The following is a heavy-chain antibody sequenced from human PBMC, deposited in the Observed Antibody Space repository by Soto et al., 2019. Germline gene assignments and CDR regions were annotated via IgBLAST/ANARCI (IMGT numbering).Heavy chain of an antibody. J-gene: IGHJ5*02. CDR1: GFTFSSYA. V-gene: IGHV3-23*01. Sequence: AGGSLRLSCAASGFTFSSYAMSWVRQAPGKGLEWVSAISGSGGSTYYADSVKGRFTISRDNSKNTLYLQMNSLRAEDTAVYYCAKCGAGVYSYGSSGEDWFDPWGQGTLVTVSS. D-gene: IGHD5-18*01. CDR3: AKCGAGVYSYGSSGEDWFDP. CDR2: ISGSGGST.